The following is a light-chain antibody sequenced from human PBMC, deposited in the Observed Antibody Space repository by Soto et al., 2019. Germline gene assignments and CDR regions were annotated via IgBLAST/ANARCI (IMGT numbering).Light chain of an antibody. V-gene: IGLV7-46*01. Sequence: QAVVTQEPSLTVSPGGTVTLTCGSSTGPVTNGHYPYWFQQKPGQAPRTLIYDTDSKHSWTPDRFSGSLLRDKAALTLAGAQPDDEADYYCLLSYNGRLYVFGPGTKLTVL. CDR3: LLSYNGRLYV. CDR2: DTD. J-gene: IGLJ1*01. CDR1: TGPVTNGHY.